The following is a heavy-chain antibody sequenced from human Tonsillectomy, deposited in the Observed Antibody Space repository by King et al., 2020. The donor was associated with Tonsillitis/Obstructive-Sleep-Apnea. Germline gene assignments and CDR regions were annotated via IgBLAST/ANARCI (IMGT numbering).Heavy chain of an antibody. J-gene: IGHJ2*01. D-gene: IGHD3-10*01. V-gene: IGHV4-34*01. Sequence: VQLQQWGAGLLKPSETLSLTCAVYGGSFSDYYWSWIRQPPGKGLEWIGEINHRGSTNYKSSLKSRVTISVDTSKNQFSQRLSSVTAADTAVYYCARVQYYGSWSYPYWYFDLWGRGTLVTVSS. CDR1: GGSFSDYY. CDR2: INHRGST. CDR3: ARVQYYGSWSYPYWYFDL.